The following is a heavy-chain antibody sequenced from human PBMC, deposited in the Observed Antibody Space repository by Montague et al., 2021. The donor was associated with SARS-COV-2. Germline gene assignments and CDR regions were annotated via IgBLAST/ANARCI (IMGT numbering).Heavy chain of an antibody. CDR2: IYYSGST. D-gene: IGHD2-2*01. CDR3: ATEGLGYCSSTSCYGPHYGMDV. V-gene: IGHV4-31*03. J-gene: IGHJ6*02. Sequence: TLSLTCTVPGGSISSGGYYWSWIRQHPGKGLEWIGYIYYSGSTYYNPSLKSRVTISVDTSKNQFSLKLSAVTAADTAVYYCATEGLGYCSSTSCYGPHYGMDVWGQGTTVTVSS. CDR1: GGSISSGGYY.